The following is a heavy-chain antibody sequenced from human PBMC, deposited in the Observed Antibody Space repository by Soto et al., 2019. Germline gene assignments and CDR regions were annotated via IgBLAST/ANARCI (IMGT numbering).Heavy chain of an antibody. D-gene: IGHD5-18*01. CDR1: GGSIRSYY. CDR2: IFYSGST. Sequence: QVHLQESGPGLVKASEPLSLTCTVSGGSIRSYYWTWIRQPPGKGLEWLGYIFYSGSTFYNPSLKSRVTISIHTSKSQFSLQLTSVTAADTAVYYCARGAADTAMVDSWGQGTMVTVSS. V-gene: IGHV4-59*01. CDR3: ARGAADTAMVDS. J-gene: IGHJ4*02.